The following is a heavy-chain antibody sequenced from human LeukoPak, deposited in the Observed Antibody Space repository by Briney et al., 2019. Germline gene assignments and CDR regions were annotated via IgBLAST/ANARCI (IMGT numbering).Heavy chain of an antibody. J-gene: IGHJ4*02. V-gene: IGHV3-30-3*01. CDR3: ARATRGTYDY. Sequence: GGSLRLSCAASGFTFSSYAMHWVRQAPGKGLEWVAVISYDGSNKYYADSVKSRFTISRDNSKNTLYLQMNSLRAEDTAVYYCARATRGTYDYWGQGTLVTVSS. CDR2: ISYDGSNK. CDR1: GFTFSSYA. D-gene: IGHD3-16*01.